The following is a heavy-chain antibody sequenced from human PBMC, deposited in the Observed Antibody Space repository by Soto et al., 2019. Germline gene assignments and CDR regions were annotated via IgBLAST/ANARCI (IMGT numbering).Heavy chain of an antibody. D-gene: IGHD6-13*01. CDR2: INHSGST. J-gene: IGHJ4*02. CDR3: ARSLLQQPNRRRGVRVDY. V-gene: IGHV4-34*01. CDR1: GGSFSGYY. Sequence: SETLSLTCAVYGGSFSGYYWSWIRQPPGKGLEWIGEINHSGSTNYNPSLKSRVTISVDTSKNQFSLKLSSVTAADTAVYYCARSLLQQPNRRRGVRVDYWGQGTLVTVSS.